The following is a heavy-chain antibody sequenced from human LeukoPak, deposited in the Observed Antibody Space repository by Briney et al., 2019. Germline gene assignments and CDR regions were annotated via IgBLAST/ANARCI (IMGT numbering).Heavy chain of an antibody. Sequence: EESLKISCKGSGYSFTSYWIGWVRQMPGKGLEWMGIIYPGDSDTRYSPSFQGQVTISADKSISTAYLRWSSLKASDTAMYYCARRWYYYDSSGYYHYFDYWGQGTLVTVSS. CDR2: IYPGDSDT. J-gene: IGHJ4*02. D-gene: IGHD3-22*01. CDR1: GYSFTSYW. CDR3: ARRWYYYDSSGYYHYFDY. V-gene: IGHV5-51*01.